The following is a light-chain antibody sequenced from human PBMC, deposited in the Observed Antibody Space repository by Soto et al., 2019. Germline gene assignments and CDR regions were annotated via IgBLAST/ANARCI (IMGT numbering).Light chain of an antibody. CDR2: GNN. CDR3: QSYDSSLSGWV. V-gene: IGLV1-40*01. J-gene: IGLJ3*02. CDR1: SSNIGAAYD. Sequence: QSVLTQPPSVSGAPGQKVTISCTRSSSNIGAAYDVHWYQHLPGTAHKLLIYGNNNRPSGVPDRFSGSKSGTSASLAITGPQAEYEADYYCQSYDSSLSGWVFGGGTKLTVL.